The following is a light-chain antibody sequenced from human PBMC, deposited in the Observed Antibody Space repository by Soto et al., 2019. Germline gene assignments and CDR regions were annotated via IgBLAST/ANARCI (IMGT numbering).Light chain of an antibody. CDR1: TSNIGTNA. CDR2: YDD. J-gene: IGLJ2*01. CDR3: GTWDDSLNAVV. Sequence: QSVLTQPPSVSEAPGQRVTISCSGRTSNIGTNAVNWYQQLPGKAPKLLIYYDDLLPSRVSDRFSASKSGTSASLAISGLQSEDEADYYCGTWDDSLNAVVFGGGTKLTVL. V-gene: IGLV1-36*01.